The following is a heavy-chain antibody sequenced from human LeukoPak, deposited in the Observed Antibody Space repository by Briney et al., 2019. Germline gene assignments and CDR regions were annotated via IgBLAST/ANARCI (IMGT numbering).Heavy chain of an antibody. Sequence: GGSLRLSCAASGFTVSSNYMSWVRQAPGKGLEWVSVIYSDGTTYYAASVKGRFTISRDISKNTLYLQMNSLRVEDTAMYYCARDFLDWGTRTGAFHIWGQGTMVTLSS. CDR2: IYSDGTT. J-gene: IGHJ3*02. CDR3: ARDFLDWGTRTGAFHI. D-gene: IGHD1-1*01. V-gene: IGHV3-66*01. CDR1: GFTVSSNY.